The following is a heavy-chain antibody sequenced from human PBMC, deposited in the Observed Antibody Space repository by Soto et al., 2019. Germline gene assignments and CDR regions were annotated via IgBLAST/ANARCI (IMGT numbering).Heavy chain of an antibody. J-gene: IGHJ6*02. CDR1: GGSFSGYY. V-gene: IGHV4-34*01. D-gene: IGHD3-3*01. CDR2: INHDRNT. Sequence: SETLSLTCAVYGGSFSGYYWTWIRQPPGKGLEWIGEINHDRNTNYNPSLKSRVSISVDRSKKQFSLKLSSVTAADTAVYYCARVEVVGFLEWLPPELDVWGQGTTVTVS. CDR3: ARVEVVGFLEWLPPELDV.